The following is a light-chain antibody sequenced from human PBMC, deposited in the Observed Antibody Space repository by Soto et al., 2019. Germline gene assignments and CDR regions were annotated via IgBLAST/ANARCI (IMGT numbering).Light chain of an antibody. CDR1: QTISSW. Sequence: DIQMTQSPSTLSASVGDRVTNTCRASQTISSWLAWYQQKPGKAPDLLIYDASSLQDGVPSRFSGRGSGTEFTLTISSLQPDDFATYFCQQYITFPYTFGQGTKLEIK. CDR3: QQYITFPYT. CDR2: DAS. V-gene: IGKV1-5*01. J-gene: IGKJ2*01.